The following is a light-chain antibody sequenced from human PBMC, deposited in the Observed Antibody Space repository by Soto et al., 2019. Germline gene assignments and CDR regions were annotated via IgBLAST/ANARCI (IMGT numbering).Light chain of an antibody. Sequence: DIPVTQSPSSLSASVGDRVTITCRASQNIFTYLSWYQQRPGKASNLLIYAASNLQSGVPSRFSGSGSGTDLTLTISSLQPEDFAIYYCQHRYSSPTFGQGTKLEIK. CDR1: QNIFTY. J-gene: IGKJ2*01. CDR3: QHRYSSPT. V-gene: IGKV1-39*01. CDR2: AAS.